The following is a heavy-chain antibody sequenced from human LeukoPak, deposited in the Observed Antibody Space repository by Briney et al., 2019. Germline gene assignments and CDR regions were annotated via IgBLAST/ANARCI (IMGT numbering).Heavy chain of an antibody. Sequence: GESLKISCKGSGYSFTSYWIGWVPQMPGKGLEWMGIIYPGDSDTRYSPSFQGQVTISADKSISTAYLQWSSLKASDTAMYYCASHITYYYDSSGSRDAFDIWGQGTMVTVSS. CDR3: ASHITYYYDSSGSRDAFDI. D-gene: IGHD3-22*01. CDR2: IYPGDSDT. J-gene: IGHJ3*02. CDR1: GYSFTSYW. V-gene: IGHV5-51*01.